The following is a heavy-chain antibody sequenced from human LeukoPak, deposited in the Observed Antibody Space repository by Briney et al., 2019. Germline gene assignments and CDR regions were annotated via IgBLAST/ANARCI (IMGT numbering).Heavy chain of an antibody. CDR1: GFXFNTYS. Sequence: GGSLTLSCGASGFXFNTYSMNWVRPPPAKGQEWLSGIAGISVIFYADSVMSRFTISRVNAKNQLYLQSSSLRDEYTAVYYCARDSAYAVDIWGQGRMVTVSS. CDR2: IAGISVI. V-gene: IGHV3-48*02. J-gene: IGHJ3*02. CDR3: ARDSAYAVDI. D-gene: IGHD2-2*01.